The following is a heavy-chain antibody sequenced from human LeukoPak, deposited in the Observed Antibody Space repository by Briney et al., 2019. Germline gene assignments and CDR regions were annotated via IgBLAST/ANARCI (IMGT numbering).Heavy chain of an antibody. CDR2: INPNSGGT. Sequence: ASVKVSCKASGYTFTGYYMHWVRQAPGQGLEWMGWINPNSGGTNYAQKFQGRVTMTRDTSISTAYMELSRQRSDDTAVYYCARDVGATSDWFDPWGQGTLVTVSS. CDR1: GYTFTGYY. J-gene: IGHJ5*02. V-gene: IGHV1-2*02. D-gene: IGHD1-26*01. CDR3: ARDVGATSDWFDP.